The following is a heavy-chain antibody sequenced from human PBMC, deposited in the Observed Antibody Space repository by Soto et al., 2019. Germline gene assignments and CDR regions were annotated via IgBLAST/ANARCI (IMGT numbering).Heavy chain of an antibody. V-gene: IGHV1-18*01. Sequence: QVQLVQSGAEVKKPGASVKVSCKASGYTFTSYGISWVRQAPGQGLEWMGWISAYNGNTNYAQKLQGRVTMTTDTSTSTAYMELRSLRSDDTAVYYCAREKVDSSSWYVNYYYGMDVWGLGTTVTVSS. D-gene: IGHD6-13*01. J-gene: IGHJ6*02. CDR1: GYTFTSYG. CDR2: ISAYNGNT. CDR3: AREKVDSSSWYVNYYYGMDV.